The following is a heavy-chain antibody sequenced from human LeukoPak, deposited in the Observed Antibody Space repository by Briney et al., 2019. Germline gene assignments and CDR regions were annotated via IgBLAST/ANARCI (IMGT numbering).Heavy chain of an antibody. V-gene: IGHV1-2*02. Sequence: VASVKVSCKASGYTFTGYYMHWVRQAPGQGLEWMGWINPNSGGTNYAQKFQGRVTMTRDTSISTAYMELSRLRSDDTAVYYCARDRSRIAAAEYWFDPWGQGTLVTVSS. J-gene: IGHJ5*02. CDR2: INPNSGGT. D-gene: IGHD6-13*01. CDR1: GYTFTGYY. CDR3: ARDRSRIAAAEYWFDP.